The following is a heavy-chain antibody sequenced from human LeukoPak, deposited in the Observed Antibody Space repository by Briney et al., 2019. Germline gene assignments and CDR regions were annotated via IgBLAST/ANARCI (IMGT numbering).Heavy chain of an antibody. CDR2: IYYSGST. CDR1: GGSISSSSYY. Sequence: SETLSLTCTVSGGSISSSSYYWGWIRQPPGKGLEWIGSIYYSGSTYYNPSLKSRVTISVDTSKNQFSLRLSSVTAADTAVYYCARRVGARRGNFDYWGQGTLVTVSS. D-gene: IGHD1-26*01. J-gene: IGHJ4*02. CDR3: ARRVGARRGNFDY. V-gene: IGHV4-39*01.